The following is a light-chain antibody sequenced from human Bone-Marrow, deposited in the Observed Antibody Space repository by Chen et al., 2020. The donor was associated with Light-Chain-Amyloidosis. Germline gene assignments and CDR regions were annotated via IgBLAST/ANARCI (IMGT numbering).Light chain of an antibody. CDR3: QSYPGSSLGV. CDR2: EDD. V-gene: IGLV6-57*01. J-gene: IGLJ3*02. CDR1: SGSIATNY. Sequence: NFMLTQPHSVSESPGKTVIISCTRSSGSIATNYVQWYQQRPGSSPTTVIYEDDQRPSGVPDRFTVTIDRSSSPASRAISGLKTEDETSDYYQSYPGSSLGVFGGGTRLTVL.